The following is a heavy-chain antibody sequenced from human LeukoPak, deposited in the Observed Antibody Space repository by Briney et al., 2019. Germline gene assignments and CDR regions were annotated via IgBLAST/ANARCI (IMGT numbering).Heavy chain of an antibody. CDR1: GGSISSSNW. CDR2: IYHSGST. V-gene: IGHV4-4*02. Sequence: SETLSLTCAVSGGSISSSNWWSWVRQPPGKGLEWIGEIYHSGSTNYNPSLKGRVTISVDKSKDQFSLKLSSVTAADTAVYYCARARIAAAGAEKIYYFDYWGQGTLVTVSS. CDR3: ARARIAAAGAEKIYYFDY. D-gene: IGHD6-13*01. J-gene: IGHJ4*02.